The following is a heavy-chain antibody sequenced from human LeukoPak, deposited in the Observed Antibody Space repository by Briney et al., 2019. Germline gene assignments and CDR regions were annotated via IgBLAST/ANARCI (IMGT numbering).Heavy chain of an antibody. Sequence: GGSLRLSCAASGFTVSSSYMNWVRQAPGKGLEWVSVIYSGGSTYYADSVKGRFTISRDNSKNTLYLQMNSLRAEDTAVYYCARHNRPLFDYWGQGTLVTVSS. CDR2: IYSGGST. J-gene: IGHJ4*02. V-gene: IGHV3-66*02. D-gene: IGHD1-1*01. CDR1: GFTVSSSY. CDR3: ARHNRPLFDY.